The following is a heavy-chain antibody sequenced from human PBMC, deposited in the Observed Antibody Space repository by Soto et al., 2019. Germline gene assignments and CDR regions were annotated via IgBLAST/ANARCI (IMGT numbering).Heavy chain of an antibody. D-gene: IGHD3-3*01. CDR2: ISGYNGHT. V-gene: IGHV1-18*01. CDR3: ARGFVTFFAQFGGIYYYYGMDV. J-gene: IGHJ6*02. CDR1: GYTFTTYG. Sequence: ASVKVYCKAFGYTFTTYGSTWGRKKQGQGQERMGWISGYNGHTKYSQKFQGRVTMTTDTSISTAYMELSSLRSEDTAVYYCARGFVTFFAQFGGIYYYYGMDVWGQGTTVTVSS.